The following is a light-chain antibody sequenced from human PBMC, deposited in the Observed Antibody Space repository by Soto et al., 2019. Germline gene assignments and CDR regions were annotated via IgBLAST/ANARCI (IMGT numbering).Light chain of an antibody. CDR1: QSVSSNS. V-gene: IGKV3-20*01. CDR3: QQCGSSPLT. Sequence: EIVLTQSPGTLSLSPGERATLSCRASQSVSSNSLAWYQQKPGQAPRLLIYGASSRATGIPDRFSGSGSGTDFTLTISRLEPEDFALYYCQQCGSSPLTFGGGTKVEIK. J-gene: IGKJ4*01. CDR2: GAS.